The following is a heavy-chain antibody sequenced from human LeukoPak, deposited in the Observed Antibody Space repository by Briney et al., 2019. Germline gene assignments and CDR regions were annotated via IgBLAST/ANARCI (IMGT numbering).Heavy chain of an antibody. CDR1: GFTFSSYG. J-gene: IGHJ4*02. D-gene: IGHD5-24*01. Sequence: GRSLRLSCAASGFTFSSYGMHWVRQAPGKGLEWVAVIWYDGRNKYYADSVKGRFTISRDNSKNTLYLQMNSLRAEDTAVYYCARGHGYNYYSVGYWGQGTLVTVSS. CDR2: IWYDGRNK. V-gene: IGHV3-33*01. CDR3: ARGHGYNYYSVGY.